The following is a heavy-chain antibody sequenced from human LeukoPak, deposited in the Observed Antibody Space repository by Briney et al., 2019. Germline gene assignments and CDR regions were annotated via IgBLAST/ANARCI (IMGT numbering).Heavy chain of an antibody. J-gene: IGHJ4*02. Sequence: SETLSLTCAVSGGSISSSNWWSWVRQPPGKGLEWIGEIYHSGSTNYNPSLKSRVTISVDKSKNQFSLKLSSVTAADTAVYYCAREPLLGYGDYGYWGQGTLVTVSS. D-gene: IGHD4-17*01. CDR1: GGSISSSNW. V-gene: IGHV4-4*02. CDR2: IYHSGST. CDR3: AREPLLGYGDYGY.